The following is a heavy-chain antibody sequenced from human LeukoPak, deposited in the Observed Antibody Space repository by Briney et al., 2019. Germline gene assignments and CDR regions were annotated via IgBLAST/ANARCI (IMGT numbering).Heavy chain of an antibody. V-gene: IGHV1-2*02. CDR3: ASATTYCGADCYPLDAFDI. CDR2: INPNSGGT. J-gene: IGHJ3*02. Sequence: GALVKVSCKASGYTFTGYYMHWVRQAPGQGLEWMGWINPNSGGTNYAQKSLGRITMTRDTSISTAYMELSRLRSDDTAVYYCASATTYCGADCYPLDAFDIWGQGTMVTVSS. CDR1: GYTFTGYY. D-gene: IGHD2-21*02.